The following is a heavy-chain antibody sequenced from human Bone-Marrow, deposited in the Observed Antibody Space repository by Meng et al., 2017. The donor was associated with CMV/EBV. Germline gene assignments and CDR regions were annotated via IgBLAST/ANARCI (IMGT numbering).Heavy chain of an antibody. J-gene: IGHJ6*02. CDR2: INWSGNR. V-gene: IGHV3-20*04. D-gene: IGHD6-13*01. Sequence: GESLKISCEASGFNFDDYGMSWVRQAPGKGLEWVSSINWSGNRGYADSVKGRFTISRDNAKNSLYLQMNSLRAEDTALYYCARGLRAAAKHYYYGMDVWGQGTTITVSS. CDR1: GFNFDDYG. CDR3: ARGLRAAAKHYYYGMDV.